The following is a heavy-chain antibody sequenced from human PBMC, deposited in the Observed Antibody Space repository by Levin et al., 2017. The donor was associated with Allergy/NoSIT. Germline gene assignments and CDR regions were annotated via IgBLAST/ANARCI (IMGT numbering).Heavy chain of an antibody. Sequence: KISCKASGGTFSSYAISWVRQAPGQGLEWMGGIIPIFGTANYAQKFQGRVTITADESTSTAYMELSSLRSEDTAVYYCASHRDGAALTTVFDYWGQGTLVTVSS. D-gene: IGHD4-17*01. CDR2: IIPIFGTA. CDR1: GGTFSSYA. CDR3: ASHRDGAALTTVFDY. J-gene: IGHJ4*02. V-gene: IGHV1-69*01.